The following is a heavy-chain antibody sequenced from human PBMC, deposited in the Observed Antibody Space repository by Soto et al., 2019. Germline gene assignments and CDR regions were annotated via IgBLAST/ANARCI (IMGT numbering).Heavy chain of an antibody. CDR3: AKQNYYYYMDV. V-gene: IGHV3-23*01. J-gene: IGHJ6*03. CDR1: GFTLSRYG. CDR2: ISGSGGST. Sequence: GGSLRLSCAASGFTLSRYGMSWARQAPGKGLEWVSAISGSGGSTYYADSVKGRFTISRDNSKNTLYLQMNSLRAEDTAVYYCAKQNYYYYMDVWGKGTTVTVSS.